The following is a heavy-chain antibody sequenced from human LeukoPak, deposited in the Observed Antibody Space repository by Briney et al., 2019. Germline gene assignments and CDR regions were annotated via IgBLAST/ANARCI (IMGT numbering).Heavy chain of an antibody. CDR2: MHHRGST. CDR3: ARGILDYYYFDL. D-gene: IGHD3/OR15-3a*01. CDR1: GGSLNGYY. J-gene: IGHJ2*01. V-gene: IGHV4-34*01. Sequence: SETLSLTCAVSGGSLNGYYWTWIRQSPGKGLEWIGEMHHRGSTSYKVSLRSRVTISRDTSENQFSLELSSVTAADTAVYYCARGILDYYYFDLWGRGTLVTVSS.